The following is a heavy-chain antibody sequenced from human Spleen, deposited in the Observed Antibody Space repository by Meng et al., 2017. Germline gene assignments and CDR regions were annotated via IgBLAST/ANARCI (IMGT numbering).Heavy chain of an antibody. CDR1: GFTFSNAW. J-gene: IGHJ4*02. V-gene: IGHV3-15*01. CDR2: IKSKTDGGTT. CDR3: ARRNTRIFFDY. D-gene: IGHD3-22*01. Sequence: EVQLVESGGGWVKPGGSLRLSCAASGFTFSNAWMSWVRQAPGKGLEWVGRIKSKTDGGTTDYAAPVKGRFTISRDDSKNTLYLQMNSLKTEDTAVYYCARRNTRIFFDYWGPGTLVTVSS.